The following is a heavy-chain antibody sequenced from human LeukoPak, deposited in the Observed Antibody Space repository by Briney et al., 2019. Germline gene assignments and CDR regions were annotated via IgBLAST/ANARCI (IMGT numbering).Heavy chain of an antibody. J-gene: IGHJ4*02. CDR3: ARKIAVAGWIFDY. V-gene: IGHV3-66*01. Sequence: GGSLRLSCAASGFTVSGDFMTWVRQAPGKGLEWVSAIYSGGATYYADSVKGRFTISRDNSKNTLYLQMNSLRGEDTAMYYCARKIAVAGWIFDYWGQGTLVTVSS. CDR2: IYSGGAT. CDR1: GFTVSGDF. D-gene: IGHD6-19*01.